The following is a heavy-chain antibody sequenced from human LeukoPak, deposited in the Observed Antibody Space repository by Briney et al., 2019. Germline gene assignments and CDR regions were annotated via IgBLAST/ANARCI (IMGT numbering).Heavy chain of an antibody. J-gene: IGHJ4*02. CDR1: GFTFSSYS. CDR2: ISSSSSYI. CDR3: ARDLRVGAKFDY. V-gene: IGHV3-21*01. Sequence: GGSLRLSCAASGFTFSSYSMNWVRQAPGKGLEWVSSISSSSSYIYYADSVKGRFTTSRDNAKNSLYLQMNSLRAEDTAVYYCARDLRVGAKFDYWGQGTLVTVSS. D-gene: IGHD1-26*01.